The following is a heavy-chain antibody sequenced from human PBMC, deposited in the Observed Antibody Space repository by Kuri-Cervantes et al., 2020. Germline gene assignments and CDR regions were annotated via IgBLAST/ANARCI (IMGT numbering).Heavy chain of an antibody. J-gene: IGHJ6*02. Sequence: GGSLRLSCAASGFTFSSYDMHWVRQATGKGLEWVSAIGTAGDTYYPGSVKGRFTISRENAKNSLYLQMNSLRAGDTAVYYCARDVTIFGVVRLTYYYGMDVWGQGTTVTVSS. D-gene: IGHD3-3*01. CDR3: ARDVTIFGVVRLTYYYGMDV. V-gene: IGHV3-13*01. CDR2: IGTAGDT. CDR1: GFTFSSYD.